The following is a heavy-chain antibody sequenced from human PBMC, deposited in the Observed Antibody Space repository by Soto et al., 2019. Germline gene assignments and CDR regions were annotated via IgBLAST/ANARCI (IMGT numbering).Heavy chain of an antibody. V-gene: IGHV1-69*06. CDR1: GGTFSSYA. D-gene: IGHD3-10*01. CDR2: IIPIFGTA. J-gene: IGHJ3*02. Sequence: VKVSCKASGGTFSSYAISWVRQAPGQGLEWMGGIIPIFGTANYAQKFQGRVTITADKSTSTVYMELSSLRSEDTAVYYCARWFGEFDAFDIWGQGTMVTVSS. CDR3: ARWFGEFDAFDI.